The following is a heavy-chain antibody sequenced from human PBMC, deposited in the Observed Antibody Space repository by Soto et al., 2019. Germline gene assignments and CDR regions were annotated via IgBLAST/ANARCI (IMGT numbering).Heavy chain of an antibody. CDR2: ISYDGSNK. J-gene: IGHJ3*02. CDR1: GFTFSSYG. D-gene: IGHD2-2*01. Sequence: QVQLVESGGGVVQPGRSLRLSCAASGFTFSSYGMHWVRQAPGKGLEWVAVISYDGSNKYYADSVKGRFTISRDNSKNTLYLQMNSLRAEDTAVYYCAKGSARVVVPAAGPERASSFGIAKIDAFDIWGQGTMVTVSS. V-gene: IGHV3-30*18. CDR3: AKGSARVVVPAAGPERASSFGIAKIDAFDI.